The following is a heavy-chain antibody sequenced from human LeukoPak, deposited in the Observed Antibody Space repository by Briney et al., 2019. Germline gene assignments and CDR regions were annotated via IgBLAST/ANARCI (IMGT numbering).Heavy chain of an antibody. V-gene: IGHV3-74*01. CDR1: GFTFSNFW. CDR3: ARGYGSSGNEKIFDY. J-gene: IGHJ4*02. CDR2: INGEGSST. D-gene: IGHD6-19*01. Sequence: GGSLRLSCAASGFTFSNFWMHWVRQAPGKGLVWVSRINGEGSSTSYADSVKGRFTISRDNAKNTLYLQMNSLRAEDTAVYFCARGYGSSGNEKIFDYWGQGSLVTVSS.